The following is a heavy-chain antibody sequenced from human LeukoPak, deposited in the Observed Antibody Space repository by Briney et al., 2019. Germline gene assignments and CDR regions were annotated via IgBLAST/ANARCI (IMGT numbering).Heavy chain of an antibody. V-gene: IGHV1-2*02. CDR2: INPNSGGT. J-gene: IGHJ4*02. CDR1: GYTFTGYY. Sequence: ASVKVSCKASGYTFTGYYMHWVRQAPGQGLEWMGWINPNSGGTNYAQKFQGRVTMTRDTSIGTAYMELSRLRSDDTAVYYCARAIGYCSGGSCYFFDYWGQGTLVTVSS. D-gene: IGHD2-15*01. CDR3: ARAIGYCSGGSCYFFDY.